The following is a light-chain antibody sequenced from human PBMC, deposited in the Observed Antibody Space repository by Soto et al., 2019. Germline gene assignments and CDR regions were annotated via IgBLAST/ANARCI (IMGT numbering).Light chain of an antibody. CDR1: QSISSW. Sequence: DIQMTQSPSTLSASVGDRVTITCRASQSISSWLAWYQQKPGKAPKLLIYKASTVESGVPSRFSGSGSGTEFPLTISSLQPDDFATYHCQQYSSYSWTFGQGTKVEIK. CDR2: KAS. V-gene: IGKV1-5*03. J-gene: IGKJ1*01. CDR3: QQYSSYSWT.